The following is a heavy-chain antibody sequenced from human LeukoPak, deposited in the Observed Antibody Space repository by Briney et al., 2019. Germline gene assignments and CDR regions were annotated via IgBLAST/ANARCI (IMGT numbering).Heavy chain of an antibody. Sequence: ASVKVSCKASGYTFTSYYIHWVRQAPGQGLEWMGIINPSGGNTNYAQKLQGRVTMTTDTSTSTAYMELRSLRSDDTAVYYCARDPRSVNYYGSGSSDYYYYYYMDVWGKGTTVTISS. CDR1: GYTFTSYY. CDR3: ARDPRSVNYYGSGSSDYYYYYYMDV. CDR2: INPSGGNT. V-gene: IGHV1-46*01. J-gene: IGHJ6*03. D-gene: IGHD3-10*01.